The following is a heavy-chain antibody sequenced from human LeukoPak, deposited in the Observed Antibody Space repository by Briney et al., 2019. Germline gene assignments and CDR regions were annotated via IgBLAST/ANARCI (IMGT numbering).Heavy chain of an antibody. Sequence: PSETLSLTCAVYGGSFSSYYWSWIRQPSGKGLEWIGEINHSGSTNYNPSLKSRVTISVDTSKNQFSLKLSSVTAADTAVYYCARQKRITMVRGVVVPYYYYMDVWGKGTTVTVSS. CDR1: GGSFSSYY. CDR2: INHSGST. J-gene: IGHJ6*03. D-gene: IGHD3-10*01. CDR3: ARQKRITMVRGVVVPYYYYMDV. V-gene: IGHV4-34*01.